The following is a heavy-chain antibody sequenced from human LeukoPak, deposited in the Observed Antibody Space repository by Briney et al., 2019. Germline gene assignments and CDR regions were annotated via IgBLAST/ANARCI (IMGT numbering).Heavy chain of an antibody. Sequence: PSETLSLTCTVSGGSIRSSYYYWGWIRQPPGKGLEWIGSIYDSGSTYYNPSLKSRVTISGDTSKNQFSLKLSSVTAADTAVYYCARRLGRPLRIDYWGQGTLVTVSS. D-gene: IGHD6-19*01. CDR2: IYDSGST. CDR3: ARRLGRPLRIDY. V-gene: IGHV4-39*01. CDR1: GGSIRSSYYY. J-gene: IGHJ4*02.